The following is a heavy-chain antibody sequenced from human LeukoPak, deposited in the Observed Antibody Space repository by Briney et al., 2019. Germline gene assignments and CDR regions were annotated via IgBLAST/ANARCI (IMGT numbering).Heavy chain of an antibody. J-gene: IGHJ6*02. CDR2: IDYSGST. Sequence: SETLSLTCTVSGGSITSSYWSWIRQPPGKGLEWIGYIDYSGSTNYNPSLKSRVTTSVDTSKNQISLKLSSVTAADTAVYYCARRSMRWMGVWGPGTTVIVSS. CDR1: GGSITSSY. D-gene: IGHD4-23*01. CDR3: ARRSMRWMGV. V-gene: IGHV4-59*08.